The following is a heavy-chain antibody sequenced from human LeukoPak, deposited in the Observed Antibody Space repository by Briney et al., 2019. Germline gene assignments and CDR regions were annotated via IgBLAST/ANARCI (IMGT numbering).Heavy chain of an antibody. J-gene: IGHJ6*03. D-gene: IGHD3-22*01. CDR2: IYTSGST. Sequence: SETLSLTCTVSGGSISSYYWSWIRQPAGKGLEWIGRIYTSGSTNYNPSLKSRVTMSVDTPKNQFSLKLSSVTAADTAVYYCAREGGGYYDSSGYFKNYYYYYMDVWGKGTTVTVSS. CDR1: GGSISSYY. CDR3: AREGGGYYDSSGYFKNYYYYYMDV. V-gene: IGHV4-4*07.